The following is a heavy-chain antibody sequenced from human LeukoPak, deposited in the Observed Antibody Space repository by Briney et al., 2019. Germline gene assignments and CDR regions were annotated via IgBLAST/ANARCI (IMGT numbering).Heavy chain of an antibody. CDR1: GGSISSYY. CDR3: ARGEGHGSYYFDF. V-gene: IGHV4-59*01. Sequence: SETLSLTCTVSGGSISSYYWSWIRQPPGKGLEWIGYIYYSGSTNYNPSLKSRVTISVDTSKNQFSLKLSSVTAADTAGYYCARGEGHGSYYFDFWGQGTLVTVSS. D-gene: IGHD1-26*01. CDR2: IYYSGST. J-gene: IGHJ4*02.